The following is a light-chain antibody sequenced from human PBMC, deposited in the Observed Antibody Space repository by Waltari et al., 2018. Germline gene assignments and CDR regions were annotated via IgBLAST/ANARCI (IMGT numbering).Light chain of an antibody. CDR3: AAWDDRLFGPV. CDR2: GND. Sequence: QSALTQPPSTSGTPGQRVTISCSVSNSNSGVTTVNWYQVLPGTAPKLLIYGNDQRPSGVPDRFSASKSGSSASLDISGLQSEDEADYYCAAWDDRLFGPVFGTGTEVTVL. J-gene: IGLJ1*01. V-gene: IGLV1-44*01. CDR1: NSNSGVTT.